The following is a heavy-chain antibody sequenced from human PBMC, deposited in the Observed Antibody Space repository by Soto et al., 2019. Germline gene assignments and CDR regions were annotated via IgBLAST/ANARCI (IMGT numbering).Heavy chain of an antibody. CDR2: INSDGSTI. J-gene: IGHJ6*02. Sequence: EVQLVESGGVLVQPGGTLRLSCEDSGFTFSSYWMHWVRQTPGTGLVWVSRINSDGSTINYADSVKGRFTTSRDNGKNTVYLPMTSLRVEATAVYYWARARQGAGDYKLEVWGQGTTV. V-gene: IGHV3-74*01. CDR3: ARARQGAGDYKLEV. D-gene: IGHD4-17*01. CDR1: GFTFSSYW.